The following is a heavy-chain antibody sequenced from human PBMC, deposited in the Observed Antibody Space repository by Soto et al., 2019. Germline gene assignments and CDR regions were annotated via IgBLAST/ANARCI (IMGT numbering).Heavy chain of an antibody. D-gene: IGHD5-12*01. J-gene: IGHJ6*02. CDR1: GFSLNTRGMC. Sequence: SGATLVNPTQTLTLTCTFSGFSLNTRGMCVSWIRQPPGKALEWLAVIDWDDDKYYSTSLKTRLTISKDTSKNQVILIMTNMDPVDTATYYCARTKAPSDDYDDYGMDVWGQGTAVTVSS. V-gene: IGHV2-70*01. CDR3: ARTKAPSDDYDDYGMDV. CDR2: IDWDDDK.